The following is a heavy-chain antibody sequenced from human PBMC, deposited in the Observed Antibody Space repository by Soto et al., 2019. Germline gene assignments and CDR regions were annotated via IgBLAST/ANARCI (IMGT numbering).Heavy chain of an antibody. CDR1: GFSVTSNY. J-gene: IGHJ4*02. D-gene: IGHD2-2*01. V-gene: IGHV3-53*01. CDR3: AGATRYFGSFDS. Sequence: EVQLVESGGGLIQPGGSLRLSCVASGFSVTSNYMTWVRQAPGKGLEWVSILYTGGSTYYSDSVKGRSTISRDTPKNTVFLQLNSLRAEDTAIYYCAGATRYFGSFDSWGQGTLVSVAS. CDR2: LYTGGST.